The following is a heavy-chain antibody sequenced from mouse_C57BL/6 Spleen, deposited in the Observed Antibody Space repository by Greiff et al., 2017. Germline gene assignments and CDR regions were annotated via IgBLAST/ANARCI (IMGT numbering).Heavy chain of an antibody. Sequence: QVQLQQPGAELVKPGASVKVSCKASGYTFTSYWMHWVKQRPIQGLEWIGNIDPSDSETHYNQKFKDKATLTVDKSSSTAYMQLSSLTSEDSAVYYCARDGYDGYFDYWGQGTTLTVSS. CDR2: IDPSDSET. D-gene: IGHD2-2*01. CDR3: ARDGYDGYFDY. CDR1: GYTFTSYW. V-gene: IGHV1-52*01. J-gene: IGHJ2*01.